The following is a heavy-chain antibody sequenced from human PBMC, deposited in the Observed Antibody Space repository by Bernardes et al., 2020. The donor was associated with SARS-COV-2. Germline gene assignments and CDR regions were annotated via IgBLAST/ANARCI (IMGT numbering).Heavy chain of an antibody. CDR2: LYYSGST. V-gene: IGHV4-39*01. CDR3: ARLSFLWFDP. CDR1: GGSIRSNSYY. J-gene: IGHJ5*02. Sequence: SETLSLTCTVSGGSIRSNSYYWGWIPQRKGKELEWIGSLYYSGSTYYNPSRKSRVTISVDTSKNQFSLKLSSVTAADTAVYYCARLSFLWFDPWGQGTLVTSSA.